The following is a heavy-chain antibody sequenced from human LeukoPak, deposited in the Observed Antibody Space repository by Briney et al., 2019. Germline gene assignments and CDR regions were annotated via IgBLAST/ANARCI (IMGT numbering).Heavy chain of an antibody. V-gene: IGHV1-3*01. J-gene: IGHJ3*02. CDR2: INAGNGHT. Sequence: GASVKVSCKASGYTFTNYAMHWVRRAPGQRLEWMGWINAGNGHTKYSQKFQGRVTITRDTSANTAYMELSSLRSEDTAVYYCARIRTIVRGPDGFDIWGQGTMVTVSS. CDR1: GYTFTNYA. D-gene: IGHD3-10*01. CDR3: ARIRTIVRGPDGFDI.